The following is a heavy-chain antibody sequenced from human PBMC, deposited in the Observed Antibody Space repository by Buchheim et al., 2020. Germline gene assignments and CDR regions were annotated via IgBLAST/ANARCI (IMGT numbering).Heavy chain of an antibody. V-gene: IGHV3-30*03. CDR2: ISYDGSNK. D-gene: IGHD3-22*01. Sequence: QVQLVESGGGLVNPGGSLRLSCSASGFTFTDYYLTWVRQAPGKGLEWVAVISYDGSNKYYADSVKGRFTISRDNSKNTLYLQMNSLRAEDTAVYYCASDSSGLPFDYWGQGTL. CDR1: GFTFTDYY. J-gene: IGHJ4*02. CDR3: ASDSSGLPFDY.